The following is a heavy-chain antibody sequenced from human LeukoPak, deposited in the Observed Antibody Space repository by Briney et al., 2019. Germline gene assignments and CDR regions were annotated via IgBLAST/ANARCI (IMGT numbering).Heavy chain of an antibody. J-gene: IGHJ3*02. CDR1: GFAFSSYS. V-gene: IGHV3-48*01. D-gene: IGHD3-22*01. Sequence: GGSLRLSCAASGFAFSSYSMNWVRQTPGKGLEWVSYISSSGSTIYYADSVKGRFTISRDNAKNSLYLQMNSLRAEDTALYYCARDSLVSSTYYYDSSGYYYIWGQGTMVTVSS. CDR3: ARDSLVSSTYYYDSSGYYYI. CDR2: ISSSGSTI.